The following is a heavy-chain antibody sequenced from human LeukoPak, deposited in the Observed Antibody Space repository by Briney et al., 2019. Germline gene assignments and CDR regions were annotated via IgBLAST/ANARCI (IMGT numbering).Heavy chain of an antibody. CDR3: ARGRRYYYGSGSYYNGDY. CDR2: INHSGST. CDR1: GGSFSGSY. V-gene: IGHV4-34*01. Sequence: SDTLSLTCAVYGGSFSGSYWSWIRQPPGKGLEWIGEINHSGSTNYNPSLKSRVTISVDTSKNQFSLKLSSVTAADTAVYYCARGRRYYYGSGSYYNGDYWGQGTLVTVSS. D-gene: IGHD3-10*01. J-gene: IGHJ4*02.